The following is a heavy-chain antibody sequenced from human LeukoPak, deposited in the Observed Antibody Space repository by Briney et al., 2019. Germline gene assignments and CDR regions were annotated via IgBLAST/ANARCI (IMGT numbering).Heavy chain of an antibody. J-gene: IGHJ4*02. CDR2: IYSGGST. Sequence: GGSLRLSCAASGFTFSSNYMNWVRQAPEKGLEWVSVIYSGGSTYYADSVKGRFTISRDNSKNTLYLQMSSLRADDTAVYYCARELGRGWGQGTLVTVSS. CDR3: ARELGRG. D-gene: IGHD2-15*01. CDR1: GFTFSSNY. V-gene: IGHV3-53*01.